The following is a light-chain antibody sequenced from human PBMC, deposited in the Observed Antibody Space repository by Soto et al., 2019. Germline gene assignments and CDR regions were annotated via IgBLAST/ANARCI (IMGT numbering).Light chain of an antibody. CDR2: GAS. Sequence: EIVLTQSPVALSLSRGGRATLSCRASQSVSSSYLAWYQQKPGQAPRLLIYGASSRATGIPDRFSGSGSGTDFTLTISRLEPEDFAVYYCQQYGRTFGQGTKVDIK. J-gene: IGKJ1*01. CDR3: QQYGRT. CDR1: QSVSSSY. V-gene: IGKV3-20*01.